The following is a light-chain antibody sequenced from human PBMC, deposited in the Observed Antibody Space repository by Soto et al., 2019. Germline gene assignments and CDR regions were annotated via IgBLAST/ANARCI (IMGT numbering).Light chain of an antibody. CDR2: DVT. CDR3: TSYTNSNTLI. Sequence: QSALTQPASVSGSPGQSVTISCTGTSSDIGLYNYVSWHQQHPAKAPKLMVYDVTHRPSGVSNRFSGSKSGNTASLTISGLLVEDEADYYCTSYTNSNTLIFGGGTQLTVL. CDR1: SSDIGLYNY. J-gene: IGLJ2*01. V-gene: IGLV2-14*01.